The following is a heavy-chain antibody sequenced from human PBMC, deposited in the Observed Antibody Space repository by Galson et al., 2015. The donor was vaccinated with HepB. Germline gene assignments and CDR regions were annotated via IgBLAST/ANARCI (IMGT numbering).Heavy chain of an antibody. J-gene: IGHJ4*02. CDR3: ARATEAVAGKFDY. CDR1: GFTFSDYY. D-gene: IGHD6-19*01. CDR2: ISSSSSYT. V-gene: IGHV3-11*06. Sequence: SLRLSCAASGFTFSDYYMSWIRQAPGKGPEWVSYISSSSSYTNYADSVKGRFTISRDNAKNSLYLQMNSLRAEDTAVYYCARATEAVAGKFDYWGQGTLVTVSS.